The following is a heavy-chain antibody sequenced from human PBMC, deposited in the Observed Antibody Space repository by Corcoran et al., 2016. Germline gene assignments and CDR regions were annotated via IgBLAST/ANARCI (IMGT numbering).Heavy chain of an antibody. CDR1: GYSFTSYW. J-gene: IGHJ4*02. Sequence: EVQLVQSGAEVKKPGESLKISCKGSGYSFTSYWIGWVRQMPGKGLEWMGIIYPGDSDTRYSPSFQGQVTISADKSISTAYLQWSSLKASDTATYYCARQTDYYDSSGLSAGYWGQGTLVTVSS. CDR2: IYPGDSDT. V-gene: IGHV5-51*01. CDR3: ARQTDYYDSSGLSAGY. D-gene: IGHD3-22*01.